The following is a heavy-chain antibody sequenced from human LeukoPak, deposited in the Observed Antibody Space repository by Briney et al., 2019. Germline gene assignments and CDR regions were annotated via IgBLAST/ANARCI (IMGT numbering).Heavy chain of an antibody. Sequence: GGSLRLSCAASGFTFSSYGMHWVRQAPGKGLEWVAVIWYDGSNKYYADSVKGRFTISRDNSKNTLYLQMNSLRSDDTAVYYCARDRLRYSYGALSYWGQGTLVTVSS. D-gene: IGHD5-18*01. CDR3: ARDRLRYSYGALSY. CDR1: GFTFSSYG. CDR2: IWYDGSNK. V-gene: IGHV3-33*01. J-gene: IGHJ4*02.